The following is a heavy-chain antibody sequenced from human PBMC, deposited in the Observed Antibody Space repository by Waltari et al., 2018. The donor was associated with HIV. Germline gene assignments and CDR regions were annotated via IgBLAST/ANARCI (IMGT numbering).Heavy chain of an antibody. V-gene: IGHV3-30*15. CDR3: ARARYSAFHPFDL. J-gene: IGHJ4*02. CDR1: GFTFRDYT. Sequence: QVQLVESGGGVVQPGRSLRLSCAASGFTFRDYTFHWVRQAPGKGLEWVAVISHDGNYQYYADSVKGRFTISRDSSKDTLFLHISSLRAEDTAVFYCARARYSAFHPFDLWGQGTLVTVSS. CDR2: ISHDGNYQ. D-gene: IGHD1-26*01.